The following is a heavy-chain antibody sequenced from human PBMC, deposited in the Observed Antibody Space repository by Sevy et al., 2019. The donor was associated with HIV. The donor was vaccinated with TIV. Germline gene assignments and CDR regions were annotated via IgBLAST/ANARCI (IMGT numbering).Heavy chain of an antibody. D-gene: IGHD2-15*01. CDR2: IYHSGST. Sequence: SETLSLTCAVSNYSISSGYYWGWIRQSRGKGLEWIGSIYHSGSTYYNPSLKSRVTISVDASKNYFSLRLTSVTAADTAVYYCARASGGDRLDYYGMDVWGQGTTVTVSS. J-gene: IGHJ6*02. CDR1: NYSISSGYY. CDR3: ARASGGDRLDYYGMDV. V-gene: IGHV4-38-2*01.